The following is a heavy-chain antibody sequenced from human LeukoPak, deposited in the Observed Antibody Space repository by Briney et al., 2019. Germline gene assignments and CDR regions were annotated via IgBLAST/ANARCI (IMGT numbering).Heavy chain of an antibody. CDR2: IKSKTDGGTT. CDR1: GFTFSNAW. D-gene: IGHD6-13*01. CDR3: TTDGYSHSSSWYPLGY. Sequence: GGSLRLSCAASGFTFSNAWMSWVRQAPGKGLEWVGRIKSKTDGGTTDHAAPVKGRFTISRDDSKNTLYLQMNSLKTEDTAVYYCTTDGYSHSSSWYPLGYWGQGTLVTVSS. V-gene: IGHV3-15*01. J-gene: IGHJ4*02.